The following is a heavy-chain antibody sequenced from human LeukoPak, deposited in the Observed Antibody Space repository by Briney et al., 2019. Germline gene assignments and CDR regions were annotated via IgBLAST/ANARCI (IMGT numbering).Heavy chain of an antibody. CDR3: ARRYCSSTSCQAAFDI. J-gene: IGHJ3*02. CDR2: IWYDGSNK. CDR1: GFTFSSYG. V-gene: IGHV3-33*01. Sequence: GGSLRLSCAASGFTFSSYGMHWVRQAPGKGLEWVAVIWYDGSNKYYADSVKGRFTISRDNSKNTLYLQMNSLRAEDTAVYYCARRYCSSTSCQAAFDIWGQGTMVTVSS. D-gene: IGHD2-2*01.